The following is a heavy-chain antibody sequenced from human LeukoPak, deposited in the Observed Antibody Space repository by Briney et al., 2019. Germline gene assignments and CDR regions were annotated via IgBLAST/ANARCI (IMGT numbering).Heavy chain of an antibody. J-gene: IGHJ6*03. V-gene: IGHV4-59*01. CDR2: IYYSGST. CDR1: GGSISNYY. Sequence: SETLSLTCTVSGGSISNYYWSWIRQPPGKGLEWIGYIYYSGSTKYNPSLKSRVTISVDTSKNQFSLMLSSVTAADTAVYYCARDWGVSARPGYMDVWGKGTTVTVSS. D-gene: IGHD6-6*01. CDR3: ARDWGVSARPGYMDV.